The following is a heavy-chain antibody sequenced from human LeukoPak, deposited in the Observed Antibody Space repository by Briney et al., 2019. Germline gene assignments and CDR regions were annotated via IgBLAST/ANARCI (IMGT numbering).Heavy chain of an antibody. CDR1: GYTFTSYY. D-gene: IGHD5-12*01. J-gene: IGHJ5*02. CDR2: INPSGGST. CDR3: AGSSSIPWLRSWFDP. V-gene: IGHV1-46*01. Sequence: ASVKVSCKASGYTFTSYYMHWVRQAPGQGLEWMGLINPSGGSTSYAQKFQGRVTMTRDTSTSTVYMELSSLRSEDTAVYYCAGSSSIPWLRSWFDPWGQGTLVTVSS.